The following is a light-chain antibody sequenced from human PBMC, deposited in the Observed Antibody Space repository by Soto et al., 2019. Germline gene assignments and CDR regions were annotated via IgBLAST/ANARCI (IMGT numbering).Light chain of an antibody. Sequence: DIQMTQSASTLSASVGDRVTITCRASQSISSWLAWYQQKPGKAPKLLIYDASSLESGVPSRFSGSGSGTEFTLTISSLQPDDFATYYCQQYNSWGTFGQGTKVDI. CDR2: DAS. V-gene: IGKV1-5*01. CDR3: QQYNSWGT. J-gene: IGKJ1*01. CDR1: QSISSW.